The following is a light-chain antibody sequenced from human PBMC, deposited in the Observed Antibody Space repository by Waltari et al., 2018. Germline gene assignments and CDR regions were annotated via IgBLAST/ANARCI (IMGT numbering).Light chain of an antibody. Sequence: DIQLTQSPSSVSPSVGDRVTITCRASQDIRNWLAWYQQKPGKAPNLLIYATSSLQTGVPSRFSGSGSGTEFTLTISSLQPEDFATYYCQQANSFPITFGPGTKVDIK. CDR1: QDIRNW. CDR2: ATS. CDR3: QQANSFPIT. J-gene: IGKJ3*01. V-gene: IGKV1-12*01.